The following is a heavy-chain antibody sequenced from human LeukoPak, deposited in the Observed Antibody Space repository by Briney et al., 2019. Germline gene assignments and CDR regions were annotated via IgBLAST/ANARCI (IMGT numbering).Heavy chain of an antibody. CDR2: INTDGSST. CDR3: TRGYAGIDY. V-gene: IGHV3-74*01. D-gene: IGHD5-12*01. J-gene: IGHJ4*02. CDR1: GFTFSSYW. Sequence: QPGGSLRLSCAASGFTFSSYWMHWVRQAPGKGLVWVSRINTDGSSTIYADSVKGRFTISRDNAKNTLYLQMNSLRAEDTAVYYCTRGYAGIDYWGQGTLVTVSS.